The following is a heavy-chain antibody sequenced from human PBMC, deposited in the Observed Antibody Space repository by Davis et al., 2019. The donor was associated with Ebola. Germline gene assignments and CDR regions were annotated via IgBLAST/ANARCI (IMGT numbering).Heavy chain of an antibody. CDR3: ARTWTTKAARDDYFDY. CDR2: LYYSGST. CDR1: GASISPYY. V-gene: IGHV4-59*01. Sequence: MPGGSLRLSCSVSGASISPYYWTWIRQPPGKGLEWIGNLYYSGSTNYNPSLKSRVTISVDTSKNQFSLKLSSVTAADTAVYYCARTWTTKAARDDYFDYWGQGTLVTVSS. J-gene: IGHJ4*02. D-gene: IGHD6-6*01.